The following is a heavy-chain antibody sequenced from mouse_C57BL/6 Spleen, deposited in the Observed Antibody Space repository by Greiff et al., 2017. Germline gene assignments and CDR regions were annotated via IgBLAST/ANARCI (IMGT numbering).Heavy chain of an antibody. J-gene: IGHJ4*01. Sequence: QVQLKESGAELVRPGASVTLSCKASGYTFTDYEMHWVKQTPVHGLEWIGAIDPETGGTAYNQKFKGKAILTADKSSSTAYMELRSLTSEDSAVYYCTRDSYAMDYWGQGTSVTVSS. CDR2: IDPETGGT. CDR1: GYTFTDYE. V-gene: IGHV1-15*01. CDR3: TRDSYAMDY.